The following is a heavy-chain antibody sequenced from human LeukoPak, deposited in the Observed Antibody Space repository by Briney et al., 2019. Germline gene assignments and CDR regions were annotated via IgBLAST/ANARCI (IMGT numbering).Heavy chain of an antibody. CDR2: IKHSGSS. CDR1: GGSFSPYY. CDR3: ARSRGGFGDYGSWFDP. D-gene: IGHD4-17*01. V-gene: IGHV4-34*01. Sequence: SETLSLTCTVYGGSFSPYYWSWIRQPPGKGLEWIGEIKHSGSSNYNPSLNSRVTISVDTSKNQFSLKLNSVTAADTAVYYCARSRGGFGDYGSWFDPWGQGTLVTVSS. J-gene: IGHJ5*02.